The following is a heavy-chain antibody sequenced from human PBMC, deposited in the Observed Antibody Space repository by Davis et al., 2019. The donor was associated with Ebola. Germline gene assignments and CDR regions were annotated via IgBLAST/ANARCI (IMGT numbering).Heavy chain of an antibody. D-gene: IGHD3-22*01. CDR2: IIPIFDTA. V-gene: IGHV1-69*13. CDR3: AKDRYYDNSPLYFESET. J-gene: IGHJ4*02. Sequence: SVKVSCKASGGAFSSYGINWVRQAPGQGLEWVGGIIPIFDTASYAHNFQDRVTITADESRITAYLELSSLRSEDTAVYYCAKDRYYDNSPLYFESETWGQGTLVTVSS. CDR1: GGAFSSYG.